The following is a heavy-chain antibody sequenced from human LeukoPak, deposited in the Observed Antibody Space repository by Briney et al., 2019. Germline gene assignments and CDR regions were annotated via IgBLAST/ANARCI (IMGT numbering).Heavy chain of an antibody. V-gene: IGHV3-48*03. Sequence: PGGSLRLSCLASGSTLTSYEMNWVRQAPGKGLEWVSYNGSGGSPIYYADSVKGRFTISRDNAKNSLYLQMNSLRAEDTAVYYCARGWYYLWGQGTMVTVSS. J-gene: IGHJ3*01. D-gene: IGHD3-10*01. CDR1: GSTLTSYE. CDR3: ARGWYYL. CDR2: NGSGGSPI.